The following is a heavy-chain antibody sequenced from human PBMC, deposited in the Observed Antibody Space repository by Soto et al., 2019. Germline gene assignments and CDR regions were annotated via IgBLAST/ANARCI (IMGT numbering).Heavy chain of an antibody. J-gene: IGHJ4*02. Sequence: PSETLSLTCTVSDGSISNFYWSWIRQPPGKGLEWIGYISSSGNTNYNPSLKSRVAISVDTSKNLFSLNLTSVTAEDTAVYYCARAKMLLTRYYFDSWVQGSPVTVSS. CDR3: ARAKMLLTRYYFDS. V-gene: IGHV4-59*01. CDR2: ISSSGNT. D-gene: IGHD3-16*01. CDR1: DGSISNFY.